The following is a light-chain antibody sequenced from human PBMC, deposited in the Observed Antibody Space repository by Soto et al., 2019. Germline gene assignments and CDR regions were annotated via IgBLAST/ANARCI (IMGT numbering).Light chain of an antibody. J-gene: IGKJ1*01. CDR2: AAS. CDR3: QEYGSAPRCT. V-gene: IGKV3-20*01. Sequence: IVLTQSPGTLSLSPGERATLSCRASQSVSSSYLAWYQQNAGQAPRLLLYAASSRATGTPDRFSGSGSGTDFAVTISVLEPADFQVNYGQEYGSAPRCTCALGTKVDIK. CDR1: QSVSSSY.